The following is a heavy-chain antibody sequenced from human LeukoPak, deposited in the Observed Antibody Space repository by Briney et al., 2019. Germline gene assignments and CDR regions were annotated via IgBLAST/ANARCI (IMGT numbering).Heavy chain of an antibody. J-gene: IGHJ4*02. CDR1: GGSISSGSYY. D-gene: IGHD3-9*01. V-gene: IGHV4-61*02. CDR3: ARGFGRYFDWLLYDY. CDR2: IYTSGST. Sequence: SETLSLTCTVSGGSISSGSYYWSWIRQPAGKGLEWIGRIYTSGSTNYNPSLKSRVTISVDTSKNQFSLKLSSVTAADTAVYYCARGFGRYFDWLLYDYWGQGTLVTVSS.